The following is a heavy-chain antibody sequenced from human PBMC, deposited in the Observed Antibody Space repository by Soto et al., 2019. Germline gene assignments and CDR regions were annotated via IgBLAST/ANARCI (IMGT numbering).Heavy chain of an antibody. CDR2: IYYSGST. CDR1: GGSISSGGYY. D-gene: IGHD5-12*01. V-gene: IGHV4-31*03. J-gene: IGHJ4*02. CDR3: ARVGKRDGYGRFDY. Sequence: QVQLQESGPGLVKPSQTLSLTCTVSGGSISSGGYYWSWIRQHPGKGLEWIGYIYYSGSTYYNPSLKSRVTRSVDTSKNQCPLKLSSVTAADTAVYYCARVGKRDGYGRFDYWGQGTLVTVSS.